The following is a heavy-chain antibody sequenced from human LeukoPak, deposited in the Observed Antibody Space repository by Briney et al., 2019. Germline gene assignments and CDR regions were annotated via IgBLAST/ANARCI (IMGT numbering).Heavy chain of an antibody. CDR2: ISGSGGTT. J-gene: IGHJ4*02. CDR3: AKGFHGSGNGYYFDY. V-gene: IGHV3-23*01. D-gene: IGHD3-10*01. CDR1: GFTFSSYV. Sequence: GGSLRLSCAASGFTFSSYVMSWVRQAPGKGLEWVSGISGSGGTTYYADSVKGRFTISRDNSKNTLYLQMNSLRAEDTAVYYCAKGFHGSGNGYYFDYWGQGTLVTVSP.